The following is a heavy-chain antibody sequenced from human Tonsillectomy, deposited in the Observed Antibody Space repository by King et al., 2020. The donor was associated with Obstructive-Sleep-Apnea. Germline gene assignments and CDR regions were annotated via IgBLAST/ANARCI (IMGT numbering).Heavy chain of an antibody. D-gene: IGHD4-23*01. CDR3: ARGGGNSILSPFDY. Sequence: VQLVESGGGLVQPGGSLRLSCAASGFTFSSYSMNWVRQAPGKGLEWVSYITSSSNTIYYADSVRGRFTISRDNAKNSLYLQMNSLRAEDTAVYYCARGGGNSILSPFDYWGQGTLVTVSS. V-gene: IGHV3-48*04. CDR1: GFTFSSYS. J-gene: IGHJ4*02. CDR2: ITSSSNTI.